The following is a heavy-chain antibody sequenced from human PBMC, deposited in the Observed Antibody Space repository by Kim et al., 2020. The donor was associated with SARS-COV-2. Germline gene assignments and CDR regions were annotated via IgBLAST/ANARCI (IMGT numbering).Heavy chain of an antibody. CDR3: ARTFSQYSYGLFLF. CDR2: IYYSGST. J-gene: IGHJ1*01. V-gene: IGHV4-39*07. CDR1: GGSMSSRSYY. Sequence: SETLSLTCTVSGGSMSSRSYYWGWIRQPPGKGLEWIGSIYYSGSTYYNPSLKSRVTISIDTSKNQFSLKLTSVTAADTAVYYCARTFSQYSYGLFLFWGQGTLVTVSS. D-gene: IGHD5-18*01.